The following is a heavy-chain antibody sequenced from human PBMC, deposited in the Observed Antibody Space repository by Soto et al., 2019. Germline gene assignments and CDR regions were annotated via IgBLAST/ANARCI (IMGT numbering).Heavy chain of an antibody. J-gene: IGHJ6*02. CDR1: GFTFSNYW. V-gene: IGHV3-74*03. CDR2: VNNDGTDT. Sequence: GGSLRLSCAASGFTFSNYWMYWVRQAPGKGLVWVSRVNNDGTDTTHADSVKGRFTISRDNAENTLYLQMNSLRAEDTTVYYWERGELHHALAFWGQGSTVTVSS. D-gene: IGHD2-21*01. CDR3: ERGELHHALAF.